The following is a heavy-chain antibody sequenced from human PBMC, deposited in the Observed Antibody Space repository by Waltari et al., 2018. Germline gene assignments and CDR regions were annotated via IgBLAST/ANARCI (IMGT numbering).Heavy chain of an antibody. CDR3: ARVKFLEWLPQPAVLDY. J-gene: IGHJ4*02. Sequence: EVQLVEYGGGLVQPGGSMRLSGAASVFAFSSYWMHWVRQAPGKGLVWVARVNSGGSGMIYADSVKGRFTISRDNAKNTLHLQMNSLRVEDTAVYYCARVKFLEWLPQPAVLDYWGQGSLVIVSS. CDR1: VFAFSSYW. D-gene: IGHD3-3*01. CDR2: VNSGGSGM. V-gene: IGHV3-74*01.